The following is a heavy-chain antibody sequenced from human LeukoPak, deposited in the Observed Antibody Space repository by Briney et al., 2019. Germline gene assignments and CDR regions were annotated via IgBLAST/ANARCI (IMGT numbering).Heavy chain of an antibody. CDR3: ARLERYCSSTSCYIKNWFDP. CDR2: IYHSGST. D-gene: IGHD2-2*02. Sequence: SETLSLTCTVSGYSISSGYYWGWIRQPPGKGLEWIGSIYHSGSTYYNPSLKSRVTISVDTSKNQFSLKLSSVTAADTTVYYCARLERYCSSTSCYIKNWFDPWGQGTLVTVSS. CDR1: GYSISSGYY. V-gene: IGHV4-38-2*02. J-gene: IGHJ5*02.